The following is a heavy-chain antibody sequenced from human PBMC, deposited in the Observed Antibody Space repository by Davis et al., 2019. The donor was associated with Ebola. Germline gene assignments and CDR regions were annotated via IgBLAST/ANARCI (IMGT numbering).Heavy chain of an antibody. Sequence: AASVKVSCKASGYTFTGYDINWVRQATGQGLEWMGWMNPNSGNTGYAQKFQGRVTMTRENSMSTAYMELRSLRSEDTAVYFCARGGVAYSDLDYWGQGTLAAVSS. CDR1: GYTFTGYD. CDR2: MNPNSGNT. V-gene: IGHV1-8*01. CDR3: ARGGVAYSDLDY. J-gene: IGHJ4*02. D-gene: IGHD2-21*01.